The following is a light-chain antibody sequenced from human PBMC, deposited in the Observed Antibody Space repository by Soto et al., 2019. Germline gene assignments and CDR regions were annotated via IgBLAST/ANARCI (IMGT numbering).Light chain of an antibody. CDR1: QSISSW. CDR3: QQYNSYRT. Sequence: DIQMTQSPSTLSASVVDRVTITCRASQSISSWLAWYQQKPGKAPKLLIYDASSLESGVPSRFSGSGSGTEFTLTISSLQPDDFATYYFQQYNSYRTFGQGTKVDIK. V-gene: IGKV1-5*01. J-gene: IGKJ1*01. CDR2: DAS.